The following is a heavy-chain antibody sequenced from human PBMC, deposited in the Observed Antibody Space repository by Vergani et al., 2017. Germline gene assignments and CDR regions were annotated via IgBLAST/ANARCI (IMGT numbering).Heavy chain of an antibody. Sequence: EVQLVESGGGLVQPGGSLRLSCAASGFTVSSNYMSWVRQAPGKGLEWVSVIYSGGSTYYADSVKGRFTISRDNSKNTLHLQMNSLRAEDTAVYYCARERQLAPFDYWGQGTLVTVSS. CDR2: IYSGGST. D-gene: IGHD5-18*01. V-gene: IGHV3-66*01. CDR3: ARERQLAPFDY. CDR1: GFTVSSNY. J-gene: IGHJ4*02.